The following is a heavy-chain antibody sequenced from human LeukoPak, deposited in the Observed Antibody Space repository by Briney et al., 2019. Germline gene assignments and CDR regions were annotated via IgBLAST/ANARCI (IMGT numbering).Heavy chain of an antibody. CDR1: GGSISSYY. V-gene: IGHV4-59*01. J-gene: IGHJ4*02. Sequence: SETLSLTCTVSGGSISSYYWSWIRQPPGEGLEWIGYIYYSGSTNYNPSLKSRVTISVDTSKNQFSLKLSSVTAADTAVYYCARGGYSSSWDFDYWGQGTLVTVSS. D-gene: IGHD6-13*01. CDR3: ARGGYSSSWDFDY. CDR2: IYYSGST.